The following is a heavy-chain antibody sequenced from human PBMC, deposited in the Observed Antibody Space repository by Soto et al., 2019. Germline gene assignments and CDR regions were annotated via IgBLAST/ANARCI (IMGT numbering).Heavy chain of an antibody. J-gene: IGHJ4*02. Sequence: GESLKISCKGSGYSCTSYWIGWVRQMPGKGLERMRIIYPGDSDTRYSPSFQGQVTISADKSITTTYLQWSSLKASDTAIYYCARLFDTSGWYDYWGQGTLVTVSS. CDR3: ARLFDTSGWYDY. CDR2: IYPGDSDT. CDR1: GYSCTSYW. V-gene: IGHV5-51*01. D-gene: IGHD6-19*01.